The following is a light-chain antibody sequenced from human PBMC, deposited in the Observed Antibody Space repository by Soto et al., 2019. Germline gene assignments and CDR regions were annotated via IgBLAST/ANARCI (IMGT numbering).Light chain of an antibody. CDR1: SSNIGAGYD. CDR2: GNS. V-gene: IGLV1-40*01. J-gene: IGLJ2*01. Sequence: QSVLTQPPSVSGAPGQRVTISCTGSSSNIGAGYDVHWYQQLPGTAPKLLIYGNSNRPSGVPDRFSGSKSGTSASLAITGPQAEAEAEYYCQSYDSSLSGVVFGGGTQLTV. CDR3: QSYDSSLSGVV.